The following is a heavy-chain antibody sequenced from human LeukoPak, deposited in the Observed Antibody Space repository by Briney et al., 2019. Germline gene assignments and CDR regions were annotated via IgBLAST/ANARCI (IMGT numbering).Heavy chain of an antibody. CDR2: ISAYNGNT. D-gene: IGHD6-19*01. V-gene: IGHV1-18*01. CDR3: ARDIEQWLVRGFDP. CDR1: GYTFTIYG. J-gene: IGHJ5*02. Sequence: ASVKVSCKASGYTFTIYGISWVRQAPGQGLEWMGWISAYNGNTNYAQKLRGRVTITTDTSTSTAYMELRSLRSDDTAVYYCARDIEQWLVRGFDPWGQGTLVTVSS.